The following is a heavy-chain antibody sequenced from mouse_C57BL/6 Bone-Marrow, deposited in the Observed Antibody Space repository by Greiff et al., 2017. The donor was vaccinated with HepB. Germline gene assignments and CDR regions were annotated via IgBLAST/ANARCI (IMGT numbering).Heavy chain of an antibody. J-gene: IGHJ4*01. V-gene: IGHV5-17*01. D-gene: IGHD1-1*01. Sequence: EVKLVESGGGLVKPGGSLKLSCAASGFTFSDYGMHWVRQAPEKGLEWVAYISSGSSTIYYADTVKGRFTISRDNAKNTLFLQMTSLRSEDTAMYYCARRVITTVDYYAMDYWGQGTSVTVSS. CDR1: GFTFSDYG. CDR3: ARRVITTVDYYAMDY. CDR2: ISSGSSTI.